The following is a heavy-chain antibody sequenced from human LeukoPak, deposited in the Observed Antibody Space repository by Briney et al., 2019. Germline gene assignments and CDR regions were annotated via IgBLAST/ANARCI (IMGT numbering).Heavy chain of an antibody. J-gene: IGHJ5*02. CDR3: ASTNWFDP. V-gene: IGHV3-7*01. Sequence: GGSLRLSCAASGLSFGRYWMNWVHQAPGKGLEWVANIKEDGSEKYYVDSVKGRFTISRDNAKNSLYLQMNSLRAEDTAVYYCASTNWFDPWGQGTLVTVSS. CDR1: GLSFGRYW. CDR2: IKEDGSEK.